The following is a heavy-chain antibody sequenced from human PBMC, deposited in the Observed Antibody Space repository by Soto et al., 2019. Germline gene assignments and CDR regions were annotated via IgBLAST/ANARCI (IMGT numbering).Heavy chain of an antibody. Sequence: QVQLVQSGAEVKKPGSAVKVSCKASGGTCSSYAISWVRQAPGQGLEWMGGIIPIFGTANSAQEIQCRVTITADESTSTADMELSSLRSEDTAVYYCAGDAPNYDSSGYYFSYWGQGTLVTVSS. CDR2: IIPIFGTA. V-gene: IGHV1-69*01. CDR3: AGDAPNYDSSGYYFSY. D-gene: IGHD3-22*01. J-gene: IGHJ4*02. CDR1: GGTCSSYA.